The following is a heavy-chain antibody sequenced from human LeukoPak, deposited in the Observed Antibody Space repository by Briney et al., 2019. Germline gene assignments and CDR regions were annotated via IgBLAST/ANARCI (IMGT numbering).Heavy chain of an antibody. V-gene: IGHV4-61*02. CDR1: GGSISSGSYY. CDR3: ARKRDDYNLVFDY. CDR2: IYTSGST. D-gene: IGHD5-24*01. J-gene: IGHJ4*02. Sequence: PSETLSLTCTVSGGSISSGSYYWNWIRQPAGKGLEWIGRIYTSGSTNYNPSLKSRVTISVDTSKNQFSLNLSSVTAADTAVYYCARKRDDYNLVFDYWGQGTLVTVSS.